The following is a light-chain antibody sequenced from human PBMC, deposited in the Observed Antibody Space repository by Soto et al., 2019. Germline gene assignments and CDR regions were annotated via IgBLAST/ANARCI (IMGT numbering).Light chain of an antibody. J-gene: IGKJ5*01. Sequence: EIVLTPSPATLSVSPGERATLSCSASQSVSSYLAWYQQKPGQAPRLLIYDASNRATGIPARFSGSGSGTDFTLTISSLEPEDFAVYYCQQRSNWPITFGQGTRLEIK. V-gene: IGKV3-11*01. CDR1: QSVSSY. CDR2: DAS. CDR3: QQRSNWPIT.